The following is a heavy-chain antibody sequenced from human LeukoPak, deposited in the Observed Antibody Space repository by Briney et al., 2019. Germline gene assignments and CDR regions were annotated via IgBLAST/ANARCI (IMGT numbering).Heavy chain of an antibody. CDR3: ARVTGYMIEDYFDY. V-gene: IGHV4-34*01. D-gene: IGHD3-22*01. Sequence: SETLSLTCAVYGGSFSGYYWSWIRQPPGKGLEWIGEINYSRSTNYNPSLKSRVTISVDTSKNQFSLKLSSVTAADTAVYYCARVTGYMIEDYFDYWGQGTLVTVSS. J-gene: IGHJ4*02. CDR2: INYSRST. CDR1: GGSFSGYY.